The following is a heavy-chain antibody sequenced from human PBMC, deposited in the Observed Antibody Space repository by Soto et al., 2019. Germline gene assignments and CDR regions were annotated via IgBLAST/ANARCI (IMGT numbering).Heavy chain of an antibody. Sequence: AGGSLRLSCAASGFTFSSYGMHWVRQAPGKGLEWVAVISYDGSNKYYADSVKGRFTISRDNSKNTLYLQMNSLRAEDTAVYYCAKSLNYDHPFDIWGQGTMVTVSS. CDR1: GFTFSSYG. CDR3: AKSLNYDHPFDI. V-gene: IGHV3-30*18. J-gene: IGHJ3*02. CDR2: ISYDGSNK. D-gene: IGHD3-3*01.